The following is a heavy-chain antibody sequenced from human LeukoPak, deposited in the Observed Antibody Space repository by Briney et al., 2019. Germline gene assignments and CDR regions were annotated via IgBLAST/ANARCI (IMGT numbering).Heavy chain of an antibody. CDR2: MNPNSGNT. CDR1: GYTFTSYD. D-gene: IGHD4-23*01. Sequence: ASVKVSCKASGYTFTSYDINWVRQATGQGLEWMGWMNPNSGNTGYAQKFQGRVTMTRNTSISTAYMELSSLRSEDTGVYYCARGPNKSDGGNSGSAWFDPWGQGTLVTVSS. CDR3: ARGPNKSDGGNSGSAWFDP. J-gene: IGHJ5*02. V-gene: IGHV1-8*01.